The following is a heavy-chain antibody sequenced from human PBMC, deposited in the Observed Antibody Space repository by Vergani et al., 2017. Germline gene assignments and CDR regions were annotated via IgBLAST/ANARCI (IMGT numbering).Heavy chain of an antibody. J-gene: IGHJ4*02. Sequence: QGQLAQSGAEVKKPGSSVKVSCKASGGTFSSNSISWVRQAPGQGHEWMGRIIPIFGTTSYAQKFQGRVTILADESTSTAYMELSSLRSEDTAVYYCARSSGYYSYYFDFWGQGTLVTVSS. CDR2: IIPIFGTT. CDR1: GGTFSSNS. CDR3: ARSSGYYSYYFDF. V-gene: IGHV1-69*13. D-gene: IGHD3-22*01.